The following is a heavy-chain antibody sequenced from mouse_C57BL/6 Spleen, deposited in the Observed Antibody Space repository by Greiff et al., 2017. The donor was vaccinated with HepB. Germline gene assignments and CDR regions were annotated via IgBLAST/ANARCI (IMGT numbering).Heavy chain of an antibody. V-gene: IGHV1-85*01. D-gene: IGHD2-5*01. CDR2: IYPRDGST. Sequence: QVQLQQSGPELVKPGASVKLSCKASGYTFTSYDINWVKQRPGQGLEWIGWIYPRDGSTKYNEKFKGKATLTVDTSSSTAYMELHSLTSEDSAVYFCARPAYYSNYDYAMDYWGQGTSVTVSS. CDR3: ARPAYYSNYDYAMDY. CDR1: GYTFTSYD. J-gene: IGHJ4*01.